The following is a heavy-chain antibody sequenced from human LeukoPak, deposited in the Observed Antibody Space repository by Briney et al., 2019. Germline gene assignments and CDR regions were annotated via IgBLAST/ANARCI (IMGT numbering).Heavy chain of an antibody. CDR2: INPSGGST. J-gene: IGHJ4*02. V-gene: IGHV1-46*01. CDR1: GYTFTSYY. D-gene: IGHD3-3*01. Sequence: GASVTVSCKASGYTFTSYYMHWVRQAPGQGLEWMGIINPSGGSTSYAQKFQGRVTMTRDTSTSTVYMELSSLRSEDTAVYYCARDPLLWGDDSWSGFCYWGQGTLVTVSS. CDR3: ARDPLLWGDDSWSGFCY.